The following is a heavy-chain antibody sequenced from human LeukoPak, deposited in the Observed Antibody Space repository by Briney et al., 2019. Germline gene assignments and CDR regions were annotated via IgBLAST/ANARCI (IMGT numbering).Heavy chain of an antibody. D-gene: IGHD3-10*01. V-gene: IGHV3-30*18. J-gene: IGHJ3*02. CDR1: GFTFRSYG. CDR2: ISYDGSNK. Sequence: GGSLGLSCAASGFTFRSYGMHWVRQAPGKGLEWVAVISYDGSNKYILDSVKGRFTISRDNSKNTLYLQMNSLRPEDTAVYYCAKDGVGNSGAFDIWGQGTMVTVSS. CDR3: AKDGVGNSGAFDI.